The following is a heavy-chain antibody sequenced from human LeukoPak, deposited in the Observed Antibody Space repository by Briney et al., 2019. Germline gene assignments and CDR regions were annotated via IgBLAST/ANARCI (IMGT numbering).Heavy chain of an antibody. CDR3: GEDFNGAMPTGNDY. V-gene: IGHV3-23*01. Sequence: GGSLRLSCAASGFTFSTYATSWVRQAPGQGLEWVSVISGSAGRTDYADSVKGRFTISRDNSKNTPYLQMNSLRVEDTAVSYCGEDFNGAMPTGNDYWGQGTLVTVSS. D-gene: IGHD1-14*01. CDR1: GFTFSTYA. CDR2: ISGSAGRT. J-gene: IGHJ4*02.